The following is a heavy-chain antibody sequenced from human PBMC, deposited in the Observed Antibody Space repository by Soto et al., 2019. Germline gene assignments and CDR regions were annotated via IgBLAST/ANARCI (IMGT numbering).Heavy chain of an antibody. Sequence: PSETLSLTCTVSGGSISSYYWSWIRQPPGKGPEWIGYIYYSGSTNYNPSLKSRVTISVDTSKNQFSLKLSSVTAADTAVYYCARVYGAFDYWGQGTLVTVSS. CDR1: GGSISSYY. CDR3: ARVYGAFDY. CDR2: IYYSGST. D-gene: IGHD4-17*01. J-gene: IGHJ4*02. V-gene: IGHV4-59*01.